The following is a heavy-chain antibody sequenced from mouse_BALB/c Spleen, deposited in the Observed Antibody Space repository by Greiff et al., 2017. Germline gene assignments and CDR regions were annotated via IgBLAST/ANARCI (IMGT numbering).Heavy chain of an antibody. CDR1: GYSITSGYY. V-gene: IGHV3-6*02. J-gene: IGHJ4*01. CDR2: ISYDGSN. D-gene: IGHD1-1*01. Sequence: EVKLQESGPGLVKPSQSLSLTCSVTGYSITSGYYWNWIRQFPGNKLEWMGYISYDGSNNYNPSLKNRISITRDTSKNQFFLKLNSVTTEDTATYYCARIYYYGSIYHYYAMDYWGQGTSVTVSS. CDR3: ARIYYYGSIYHYYAMDY.